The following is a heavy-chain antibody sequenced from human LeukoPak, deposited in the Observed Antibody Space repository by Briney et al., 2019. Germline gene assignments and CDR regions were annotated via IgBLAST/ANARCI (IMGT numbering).Heavy chain of an antibody. CDR3: AKGGGIVADAFDI. CDR2: ILTGDNT. D-gene: IGHD6-13*01. CDR1: GFTVRSKY. J-gene: IGHJ3*02. Sequence: PGGSLRLSCAASGFTVRSKYMSWVRQAPGKGPEWVSVILTGDNTYYSDSVRGRFTISRDNSKNTLYLQMNSLRAEDTAVYYCAKGGGIVADAFDIWGQGTMVTVSS. V-gene: IGHV3-53*05.